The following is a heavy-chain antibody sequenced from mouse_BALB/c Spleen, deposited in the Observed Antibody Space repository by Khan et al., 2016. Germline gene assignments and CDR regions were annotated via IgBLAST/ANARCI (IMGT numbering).Heavy chain of an antibody. Sequence: QVQLQQSGAELMKPGASVKISCKATGYTFSSYWIEWVKQRPGHGLEWNGEILPGSGSTNYNEKFKGKATFTADTSSNTAYMQLSSLTSEDSAVYYCARNWEGAWFAYWGQGTLVTVSA. D-gene: IGHD4-1*01. CDR3: ARNWEGAWFAY. CDR1: GYTFSSYW. V-gene: IGHV1-9*01. J-gene: IGHJ3*01. CDR2: ILPGSGST.